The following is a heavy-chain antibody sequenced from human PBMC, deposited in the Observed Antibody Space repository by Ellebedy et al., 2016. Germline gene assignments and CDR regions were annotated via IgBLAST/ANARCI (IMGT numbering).Heavy chain of an antibody. CDR3: AGQPALNWFNP. CDR2: IYHSGSA. CDR1: NDSVSSGTYY. Sequence: SETLSLXCTVSNDSVSSGTYYWAWIRQSPGKGLEWIGSIYHSGSAYYNPSLKSRLAISVDTSKNQFSLHLSSVTAADTAVYYCAGQPALNWFNPWGQGTLVTVSS. J-gene: IGHJ5*02. V-gene: IGHV4-39*01.